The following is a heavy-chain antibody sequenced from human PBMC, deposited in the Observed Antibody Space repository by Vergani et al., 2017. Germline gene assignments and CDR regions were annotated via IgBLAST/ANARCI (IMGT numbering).Heavy chain of an antibody. D-gene: IGHD3-10*01. CDR2: IWYDGSNK. Sequence: QVQLVESGGGVVQPGRSLRLSCAASGFTFSSYGMHWVRQAPGKGLEWVAVIWYDGSNKYYADSVKGRFTISRDNSKNTLYLQMNSLRAEDTAVYYCARGVWFGELLSYFDYWGQGTLVTVSS. CDR3: ARGVWFGELLSYFDY. CDR1: GFTFSSYG. J-gene: IGHJ4*02. V-gene: IGHV3-33*01.